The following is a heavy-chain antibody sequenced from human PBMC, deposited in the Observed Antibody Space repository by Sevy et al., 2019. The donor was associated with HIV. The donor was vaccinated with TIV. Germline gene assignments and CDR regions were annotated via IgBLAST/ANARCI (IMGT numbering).Heavy chain of an antibody. V-gene: IGHV3-30-3*01. CDR3: TREGSGSYYFDY. D-gene: IGHD3-10*01. Sequence: GGSLRLSCAASGFTFSSYAMHWVRQAPGKGLEWVAVISYDGSNKYYADSVKGRFTISRDNSKNTLYLQMNSLRAEDMAVYYCTREGSGSYYFDYWGQGTLVTVSS. CDR1: GFTFSSYA. J-gene: IGHJ4*02. CDR2: ISYDGSNK.